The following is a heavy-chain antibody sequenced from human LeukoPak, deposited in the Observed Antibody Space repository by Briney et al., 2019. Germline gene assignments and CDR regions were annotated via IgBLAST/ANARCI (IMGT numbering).Heavy chain of an antibody. CDR2: IHYSGTT. CDR1: GGSISRSSYS. Sequence: SETLSLTCAVSGGSISRSSYSWGWIRQPPGKGLEWIGNIHYSGTTYYNPSLKSRATISVDTSKNQFSLKLSSVTAADTALYYCARLVPVIESPCDFDYWGQGTLVTVSS. D-gene: IGHD3-22*01. J-gene: IGHJ4*02. V-gene: IGHV4-39*01. CDR3: ARLVPVIESPCDFDY.